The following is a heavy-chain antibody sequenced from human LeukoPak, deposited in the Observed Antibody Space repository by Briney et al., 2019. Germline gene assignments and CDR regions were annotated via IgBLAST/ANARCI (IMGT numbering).Heavy chain of an antibody. D-gene: IGHD3-16*01. CDR3: ARDTWGFEN. Sequence: GGSLRLSCAASGFTFSSYAMSWVRQAPGKGLEWVSYISITSSTKYYADAVRGRFSISRDNARNSLYLQMDSLRAEDTAVYFCARDTWGFENWGQGTLVTVSS. V-gene: IGHV3-48*04. CDR1: GFTFSSYA. CDR2: ISITSSTK. J-gene: IGHJ4*02.